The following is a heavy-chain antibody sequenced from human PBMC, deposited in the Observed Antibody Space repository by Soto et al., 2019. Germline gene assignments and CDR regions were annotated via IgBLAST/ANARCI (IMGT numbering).Heavy chain of an antibody. V-gene: IGHV4-31*03. D-gene: IGHD1-7*01. J-gene: IGHJ4*02. Sequence: SETLSLTCTVSGGPISSAGYYWSWIRQHPGKGLEWIGYIYYSGSTYYNPSLKSRVTISVDTSKNQFSLKLSSVTAADTAVYYCASGVLELRSYYFDYWGQGTLVTVSS. CDR2: IYYSGST. CDR1: GGPISSAGYY. CDR3: ASGVLELRSYYFDY.